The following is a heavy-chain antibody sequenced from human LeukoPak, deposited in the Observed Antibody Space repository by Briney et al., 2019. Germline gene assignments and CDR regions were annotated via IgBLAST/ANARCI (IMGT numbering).Heavy chain of an antibody. CDR3: ARETSVTQNDAFDI. CDR2: INAGNGDT. V-gene: IGHV1-3*01. CDR1: EYTFTRHT. Sequence: ASVKVSCKASEYTFTRHTIHRVRQAPGQRLEWMGWINAGNGDTKYSQNFQGTVSITRDTSASTAYMELSSLRSEDTAVYYCARETSVTQNDAFDIWGQGTMVTVSS. J-gene: IGHJ3*02. D-gene: IGHD4-17*01.